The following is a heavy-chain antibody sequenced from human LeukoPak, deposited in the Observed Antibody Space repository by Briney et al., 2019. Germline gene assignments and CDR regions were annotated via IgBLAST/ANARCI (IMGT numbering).Heavy chain of an antibody. D-gene: IGHD3-22*01. CDR3: ARHLGGDYSHNSGYLNDAFHI. Sequence: SETLSLTCTVSGGSISSNNYFWGWVRQPPGTGLEWIGSIYSGGSTFYNPSLKSRVTISVDTSKNQFSLKLSSVTAADTAVYYCARHLGGDYSHNSGYLNDAFHIWGQGTRVTVSS. CDR1: GGSISSNNYF. CDR2: IYSGGST. V-gene: IGHV4-39*01. J-gene: IGHJ3*02.